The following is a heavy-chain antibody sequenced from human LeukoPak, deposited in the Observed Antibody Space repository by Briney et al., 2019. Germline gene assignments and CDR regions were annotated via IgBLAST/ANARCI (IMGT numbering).Heavy chain of an antibody. J-gene: IGHJ5*02. D-gene: IGHD3-16*01. CDR2: ISWDGGST. CDR3: AKALTPIRLGEVYWFDP. V-gene: IGHV3-43D*03. Sequence: GGSLRLSCAASGFTFDDYAMHWVRQAPGKGLEWVSLISWDGGSTYYADSVKGRFTISRDNSKNSLYLQMNSLRAEDTALYYCAKALTPIRLGEVYWFDPWGQGTLVTVSS. CDR1: GFTFDDYA.